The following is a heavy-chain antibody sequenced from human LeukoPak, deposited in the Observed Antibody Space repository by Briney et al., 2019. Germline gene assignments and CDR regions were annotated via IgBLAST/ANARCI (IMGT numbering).Heavy chain of an antibody. J-gene: IGHJ2*01. CDR1: GFTFDDYA. Sequence: PGGSLRLSCAASGFTFDDYAMHWVRQAPGKGLEWVSGISWNSGSIGYADSVKGRFTISRDNAKNSLYLQMNSLRAEDMALYYCAKVAGVLDRPNWYFDLWGRGTLVTVSS. V-gene: IGHV3-9*03. D-gene: IGHD1-1*01. CDR3: AKVAGVLDRPNWYFDL. CDR2: ISWNSGSI.